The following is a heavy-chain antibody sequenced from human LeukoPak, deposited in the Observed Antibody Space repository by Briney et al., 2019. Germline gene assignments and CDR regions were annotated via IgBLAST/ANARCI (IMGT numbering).Heavy chain of an antibody. V-gene: IGHV1-18*01. CDR3: ARSTYYYDSSGLFQH. D-gene: IGHD3-22*01. CDR2: ISAYNGNT. Sequence: ASVKVSCKASGYTFTSYGISWVRQAPGQGLEWMGWISAYNGNTNYAQKLQGRVTMTTDTSTSTAYMELRSLRSDDTAVYYCARSTYYYDSSGLFQHWGQGTLVTVSS. CDR1: GYTFTSYG. J-gene: IGHJ1*01.